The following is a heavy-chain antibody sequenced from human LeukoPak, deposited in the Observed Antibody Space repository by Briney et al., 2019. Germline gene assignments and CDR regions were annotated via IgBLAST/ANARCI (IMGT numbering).Heavy chain of an antibody. CDR3: ARRGVSSGWYSDN. CDR2: IYPGDSDT. J-gene: IGHJ4*02. D-gene: IGHD6-19*01. CDR1: GSNFTTYW. V-gene: IGHV5-51*01. Sequence: GASLEISCKGSGSNFTTYWIGWVRQMPGKGLEWMGIIYPGDSDTRYSPSFQGQVTISADKSISTAYLQWSSLKASDTAMYYCARRGVSSGWYSDNWGQGTLVTVSS.